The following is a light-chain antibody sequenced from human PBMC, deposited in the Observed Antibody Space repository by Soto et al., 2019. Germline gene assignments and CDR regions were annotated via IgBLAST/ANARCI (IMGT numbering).Light chain of an antibody. Sequence: EIVMTQSPATLSVSPGERATLSCRASQSVSSSYLVWYQQKPGQAPRLLIYGASSRATGTPDRFSGRGSGADFTLTISRLEPEDFAVYYCQLYGSSTWTFGQGTKWIS. V-gene: IGKV3-20*01. CDR2: GAS. CDR1: QSVSSSY. J-gene: IGKJ1*01. CDR3: QLYGSSTWT.